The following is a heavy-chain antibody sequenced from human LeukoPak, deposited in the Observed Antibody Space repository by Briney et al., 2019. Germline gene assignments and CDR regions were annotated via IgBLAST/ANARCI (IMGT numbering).Heavy chain of an antibody. CDR3: ARDPQPARPEFWFDY. D-gene: IGHD2-2*01. Sequence: GASVKVSCKASGYTFTGYYMYWVRQAPGQGLEWMGWINPNSGGTNYAQKFQGRVTMTRDTSISTAYMELSRLRSDDTAVYYCARDPQPARPEFWFDYWGQGTLVTVSS. J-gene: IGHJ4*02. V-gene: IGHV1-2*02. CDR1: GYTFTGYY. CDR2: INPNSGGT.